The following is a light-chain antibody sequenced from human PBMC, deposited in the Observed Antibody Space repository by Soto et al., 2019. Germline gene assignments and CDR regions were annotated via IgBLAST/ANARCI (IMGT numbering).Light chain of an antibody. CDR1: QSISNS. Sequence: DIQMTQSPSILSVSVGDRVTITCRASQSISNSLAWYQQRPGTAPKLLIYDASTLENGVPSRFSSSGSGTEFTLTISSLQPDDSATYYCQQYSYYRTFGQGTKVDIK. V-gene: IGKV1-5*01. CDR3: QQYSYYRT. J-gene: IGKJ1*01. CDR2: DAS.